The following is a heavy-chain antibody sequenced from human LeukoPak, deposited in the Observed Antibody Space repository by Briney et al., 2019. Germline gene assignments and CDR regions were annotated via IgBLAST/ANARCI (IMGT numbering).Heavy chain of an antibody. J-gene: IGHJ5*02. V-gene: IGHV5-51*01. CDR1: GXSFTNYW. Sequence: GESLKISCKGSGXSFTNYWSAWVRQMPGKGLECMGIIYPGDSDTRYSPSFQGQVTISADKSTSTAYLQWSSLKASDTAMSYCTRRATVAGARNWFDPWGQGTLVTVSS. D-gene: IGHD6-19*01. CDR3: TRRATVAGARNWFDP. CDR2: IYPGDSDT.